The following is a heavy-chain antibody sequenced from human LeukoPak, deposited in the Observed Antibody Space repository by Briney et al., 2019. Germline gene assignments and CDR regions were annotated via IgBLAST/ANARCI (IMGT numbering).Heavy chain of an antibody. Sequence: PGGSLRLSCAASGFTFSSYSMNWVRQAPGKGLEWVSSISSSSSYIYYADSVKGRFTISRNNAKNSLYLQMNSLRAEDTAVYYCAVIAAAGKSFDYWGQGTLVTVSS. CDR2: ISSSSSYI. CDR3: AVIAAAGKSFDY. D-gene: IGHD6-13*01. CDR1: GFTFSSYS. V-gene: IGHV3-21*01. J-gene: IGHJ4*02.